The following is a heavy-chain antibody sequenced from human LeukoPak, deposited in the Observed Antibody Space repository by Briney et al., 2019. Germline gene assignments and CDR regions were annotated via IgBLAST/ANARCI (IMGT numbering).Heavy chain of an antibody. CDR3: ARDWAIAVGGLFDY. D-gene: IGHD6-19*01. Sequence: SETLSLTCTVSGGSISSSSYYWGWIRQPPGKGLEWIGSIYYSGSTYYNPSLKSRVTISVDTSKNQFSLKLSSVTAADTAVYYCARDWAIAVGGLFDYWGQGTLVTVSS. CDR1: GGSISSSSYY. V-gene: IGHV4-39*07. J-gene: IGHJ4*02. CDR2: IYYSGST.